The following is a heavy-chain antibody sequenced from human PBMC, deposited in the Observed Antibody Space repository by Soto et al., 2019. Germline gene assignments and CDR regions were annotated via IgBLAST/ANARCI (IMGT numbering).Heavy chain of an antibody. CDR1: GYTFTRSG. CDR3: AREGVASYYDFGTDV. D-gene: IGHD5-12*01. CDR2: ISTYNGDT. V-gene: IGHV1-18*01. Sequence: QVQLVQSGAEVKKPGASVKVSCKASGYTFTRSGISWVRQAPGQGLEWMGWISTYNGDTNYAQTFQGRVTMTTDTSTRTVHMEVMSLSSADTAVYYCAREGVASYYDFGTDVWGPGTPVTVSS. J-gene: IGHJ6*01.